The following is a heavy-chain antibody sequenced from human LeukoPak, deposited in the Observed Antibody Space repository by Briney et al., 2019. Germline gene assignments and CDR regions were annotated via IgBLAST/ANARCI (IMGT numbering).Heavy chain of an antibody. Sequence: SVKVSCKASGGTFSSYAISWVRQAPGQGLEWMGGIIPILGTANYAQKFQGRVTITADESTSTAYMELSSLRSEDTAVYYCAREVTRYCSSTSCFNWFDPWGQGTLVTVSS. CDR2: IIPILGTA. J-gene: IGHJ5*02. V-gene: IGHV1-69*01. CDR1: GGTFSSYA. D-gene: IGHD2-2*01. CDR3: AREVTRYCSSTSCFNWFDP.